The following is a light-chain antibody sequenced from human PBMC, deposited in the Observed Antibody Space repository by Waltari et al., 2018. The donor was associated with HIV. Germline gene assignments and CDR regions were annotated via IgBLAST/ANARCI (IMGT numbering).Light chain of an antibody. CDR1: SSYVGSYNY. Sequence: QSALTQPRSLSGSHGQSVTIPCTGTSSYVGSYNYVSWYQHHPGKAPNLILYDVTDRPSGVPDRFSGSKSGNTASLTISGLQAEDEADYYCCSYAGTYTFVVFGGGTKLTVL. J-gene: IGLJ2*01. CDR3: CSYAGTYTFVV. CDR2: DVT. V-gene: IGLV2-11*01.